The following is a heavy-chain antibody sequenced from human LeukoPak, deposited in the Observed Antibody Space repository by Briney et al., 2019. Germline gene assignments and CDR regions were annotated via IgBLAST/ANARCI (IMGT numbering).Heavy chain of an antibody. J-gene: IGHJ3*02. Sequence: QPGGSLRLSCAASGFTVSSNYMSWVRQAPGKGLEWVSVIYSGGSTYYADSVKGRFTISRDNSKNTLYLQMNSLRAEDTAVYYCARDSFTTTVGDTFDIWGQGTMVTVSS. V-gene: IGHV3-53*01. CDR1: GFTVSSNY. CDR2: IYSGGST. CDR3: ARDSFTTTVGDTFDI. D-gene: IGHD4-23*01.